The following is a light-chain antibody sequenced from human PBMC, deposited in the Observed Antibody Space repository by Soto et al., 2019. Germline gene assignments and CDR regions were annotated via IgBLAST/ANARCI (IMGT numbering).Light chain of an antibody. J-gene: IGKJ1*01. CDR2: GSA. V-gene: IGKV3-15*01. CDR1: QSVFSS. Sequence: EIVMTQSPATLSVSPGERATLSCRASQSVFSSLAWYQQRPGQAPRLLIYGSATRATGIPDRFSGSGSGTEFTLTISSLQSEDSAVYYGHQYHSWPAFGQGTKVEIK. CDR3: HQYHSWPA.